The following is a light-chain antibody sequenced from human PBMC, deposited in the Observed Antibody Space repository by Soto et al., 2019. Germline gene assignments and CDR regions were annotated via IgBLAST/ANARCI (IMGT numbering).Light chain of an antibody. V-gene: IGLV1-51*01. J-gene: IGLJ2*01. CDR3: GTWDSSLSAVV. CDR1: SSNIGNNY. CDR2: DNS. Sequence: QSVLTQPPSVSAAPGQKVTISCSGSSSNIGNNYVSWYQHLPGTAPKLLIYDNSKRPSGFPDRFSGSKSGTSATLGITGLQTGDEADYYCGTWDSSLSAVVFGGGTKLTVL.